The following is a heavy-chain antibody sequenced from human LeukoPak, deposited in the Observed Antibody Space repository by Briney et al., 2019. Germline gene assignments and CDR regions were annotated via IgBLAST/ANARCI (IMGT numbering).Heavy chain of an antibody. CDR2: INHSGST. CDR3: ARGPRTYYDILTGYSNREGFDY. D-gene: IGHD3-9*01. CDR1: DDSISSYY. V-gene: IGHV4-34*01. Sequence: SETLSLTCTVSDDSISSYYWSWIRQPPGKGLEWIGEINHSGSTNYNPSLKSRVTISVDTSKNQFSLKLSSVTAADTAVYYCARGPRTYYDILTGYSNREGFDYWGQGTLVTVSS. J-gene: IGHJ4*02.